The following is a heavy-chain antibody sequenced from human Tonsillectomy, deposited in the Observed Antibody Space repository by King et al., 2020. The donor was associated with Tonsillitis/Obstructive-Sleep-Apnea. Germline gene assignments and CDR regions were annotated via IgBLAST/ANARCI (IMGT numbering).Heavy chain of an antibody. CDR1: GGSISSYY. D-gene: IGHD2-15*01. CDR3: ARDVVVEAGGDAFDI. J-gene: IGHJ3*02. V-gene: IGHV4-59*01. Sequence: VQLQESGPGLVKPSETLSLTCTVSGGSISSYYWSWLRQPPGKGLEWIGFIYYSGSTNYNPSLKSRVTISVDTSKNQFSLKLSSVTAADTAVYYCARDVVVEAGGDAFDIWGQGTMVTVSS. CDR2: IYYSGST.